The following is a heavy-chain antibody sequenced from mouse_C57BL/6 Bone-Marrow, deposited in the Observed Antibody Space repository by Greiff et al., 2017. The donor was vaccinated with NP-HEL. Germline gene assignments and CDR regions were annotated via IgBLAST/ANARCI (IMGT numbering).Heavy chain of an antibody. D-gene: IGHD2-12*01. J-gene: IGHJ3*01. CDR3: ARTTAWFAY. V-gene: IGHV1-55*01. Sequence: QVQLQQPGAELVKPGASVKMSCKASGYTFTSYWITWVKQRPGQGLEWIGDIYPGSGSTNYNEKFKSKATLTVDNSSSTAYMPLSSLTSEDSAVYYCARTTAWFAYWCQGTLVTVSA. CDR1: GYTFTSYW. CDR2: IYPGSGST.